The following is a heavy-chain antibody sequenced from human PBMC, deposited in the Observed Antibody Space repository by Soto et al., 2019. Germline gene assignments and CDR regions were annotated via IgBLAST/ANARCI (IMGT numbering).Heavy chain of an antibody. CDR1: GFTFSSYG. V-gene: IGHV3-33*01. CDR2: IWYDGSNK. D-gene: IGHD1-26*01. CDR3: AREKGGGSYFRY. J-gene: IGHJ4*02. Sequence: PGGSLRLSCAASGFTFSSYGMHWVRQAPGKGLEWVAVIWYDGSNKYYADSVKGRFTIPRDNSKNTLYLQMNSLRAEDTAVYYCAREKGGGSYFRYWGQGTLVTAPQ.